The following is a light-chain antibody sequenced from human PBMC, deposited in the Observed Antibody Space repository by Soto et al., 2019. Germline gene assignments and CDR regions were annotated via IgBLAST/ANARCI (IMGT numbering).Light chain of an antibody. CDR2: WAS. J-gene: IGKJ1*01. CDR3: QQYYTSWWT. Sequence: PATLAVSLGERATINCKSSQSVLSTSKNKNFLAWYQQKPGQPPRLLIYWASTRESGVPDRFSGGGSGTDFTLTISSLQAEDGAVYYCQQYYTSWWTFGQGTKVEIK. V-gene: IGKV4-1*01. CDR1: QSVLSTSKNKNF.